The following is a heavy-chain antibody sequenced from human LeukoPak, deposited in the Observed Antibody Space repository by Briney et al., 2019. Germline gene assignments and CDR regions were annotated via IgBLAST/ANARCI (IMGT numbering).Heavy chain of an antibody. V-gene: IGHV3-23*01. CDR2: ISGSGGST. D-gene: IGHD3-22*01. Sequence: GGSLRLSCADSQFTFNGSWMNWVRQAPGKGLEWVSAISGSGGSTYYADSVKGRFTISRDNSKNTLYLQMNSLRAEDTAVYYCAKDRITMIVVVNFDPWGQGTLVTVSS. CDR1: QFTFNGSW. CDR3: AKDRITMIVVVNFDP. J-gene: IGHJ5*02.